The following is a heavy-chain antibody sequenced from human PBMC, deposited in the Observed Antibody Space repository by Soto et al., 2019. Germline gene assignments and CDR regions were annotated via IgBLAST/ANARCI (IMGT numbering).Heavy chain of an antibody. CDR2: IQSGGST. CDR3: SRDDVYCSGGSCYVAPMDV. V-gene: IGHV3-66*01. J-gene: IGHJ6*03. CDR1: GFTVSSHY. Sequence: EVQLVESGGDLVQPGGSLRLSCAASGFTVSSHYMNWVRQAPGKGLEWVSLIQSGGSTFYADSVKGRFPISRDNSKNTPFLQMNRLRVEDTAMYHCSRDDVYCSGGSCYVAPMDVWGRGTTVTVSS. D-gene: IGHD2-15*01.